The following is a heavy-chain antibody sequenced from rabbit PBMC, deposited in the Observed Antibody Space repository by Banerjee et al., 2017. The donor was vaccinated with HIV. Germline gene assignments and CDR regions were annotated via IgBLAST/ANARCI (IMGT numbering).Heavy chain of an antibody. V-gene: IGHV1S43*01. CDR1: GFSFSSTHY. CDR3: GRDRDGDACHGSLAL. Sequence: QEQLEESGGDLVKPGGSLTLTCTASGFSFSSTHYMCWVRQAPGKGLELIACIYSSNGDKWYASWVNGRFTISRSTSLNTVDLKMTSLTVADTATYFCGRDRDGDACHGSLALWGQGTLVTVS. CDR2: IYSSNGDK. D-gene: IGHD6-1*01. J-gene: IGHJ4*01.